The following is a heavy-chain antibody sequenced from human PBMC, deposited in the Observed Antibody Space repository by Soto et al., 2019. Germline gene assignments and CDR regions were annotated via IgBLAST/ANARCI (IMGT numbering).Heavy chain of an antibody. D-gene: IGHD5-18*01. CDR3: ARDFRGYSYGLPGPFDY. Sequence: PGGSLRLSCAASGFTVSSNYMSWVRQAPGKGLEWVSVIYSGGSTYYADSVKGRFTISRDNSKNTLYLQMNSLRAEDTAVYYCARDFRGYSYGLPGPFDYWGQGTLVTVSS. CDR2: IYSGGST. J-gene: IGHJ4*02. V-gene: IGHV3-66*01. CDR1: GFTVSSNY.